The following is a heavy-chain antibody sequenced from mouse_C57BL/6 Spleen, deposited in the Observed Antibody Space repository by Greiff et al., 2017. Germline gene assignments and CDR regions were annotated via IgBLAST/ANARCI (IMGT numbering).Heavy chain of an antibody. Sequence: QVQLQQPGAEPVKPGASVKLSCKASGYTFTSYWMQWVKQRPGQGLEWIGEIDPSDSYTNYNQKFKGKATLTVDTSSSTAYMQLSSLTSEDSAVCYCARRGPYGSSYYWGQGTTLTVSS. CDR2: IDPSDSYT. CDR3: ARRGPYGSSYY. D-gene: IGHD1-1*01. J-gene: IGHJ2*01. V-gene: IGHV1-50*01. CDR1: GYTFTSYW.